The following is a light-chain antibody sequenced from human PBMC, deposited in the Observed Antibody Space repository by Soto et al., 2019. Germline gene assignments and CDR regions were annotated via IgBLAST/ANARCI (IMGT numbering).Light chain of an antibody. J-gene: IGKJ1*01. CDR2: DAS. CDR3: QQYNSFSWM. Sequence: IQMTQSPSTLSASVGDRVTITCRASQSISSWLDWYQQKPGKAPNLLIYDASSLEGGVPSRFSGSGSGTEFTLTISSLQPDDFATYYCQQYNSFSWMFGHGTKVEIK. V-gene: IGKV1-5*01. CDR1: QSISSW.